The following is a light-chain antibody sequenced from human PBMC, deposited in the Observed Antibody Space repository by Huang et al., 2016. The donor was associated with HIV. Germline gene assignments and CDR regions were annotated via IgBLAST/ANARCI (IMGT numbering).Light chain of an antibody. CDR1: QSLTTDY. J-gene: IGKJ2*01. CDR2: AAS. Sequence: EIVLTQSPGTLSLSPGDRATLSCRASQSLTTDYLAWYLQRPGQAPRLLIYAASSRATGIQDRFSGSGSGTDFTLTISRLEPEDFAVYFCQQYVSSPTFGQGTKLEIK. V-gene: IGKV3-20*01. CDR3: QQYVSSPT.